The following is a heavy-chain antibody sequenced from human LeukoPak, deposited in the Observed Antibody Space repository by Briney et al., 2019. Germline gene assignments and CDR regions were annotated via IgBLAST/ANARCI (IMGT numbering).Heavy chain of an antibody. V-gene: IGHV3-48*03. CDR1: GINFSDSE. Sequence: HPGGSLRLSCAASGINFSDSEMNWVRQAPGKGLEWVSYISSSGTTIYYADSVEGRFTISRDNAKNSLYLQMNSLRAEDTAVYYCARGVPTGYYTSCYDYWGQGTLVTVSS. D-gene: IGHD3/OR15-3a*01. CDR2: ISSSGTTI. CDR3: ARGVPTGYYTSCYDY. J-gene: IGHJ4*02.